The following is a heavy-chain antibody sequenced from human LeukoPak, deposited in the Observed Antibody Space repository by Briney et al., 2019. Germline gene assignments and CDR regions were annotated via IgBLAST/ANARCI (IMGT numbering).Heavy chain of an antibody. J-gene: IGHJ3*02. Sequence: VSVKVSCKASGYTFTSYDINWVRQATGQGLEWMGWMNPNSGNTGYAQKFQGRVTMTRNTSISTAYMELSSLRSEDTAVYYCARDIGYCSGGSCYHAFDIWGQGTMVTVSS. D-gene: IGHD2-15*01. CDR2: MNPNSGNT. CDR3: ARDIGYCSGGSCYHAFDI. V-gene: IGHV1-8*01. CDR1: GYTFTSYD.